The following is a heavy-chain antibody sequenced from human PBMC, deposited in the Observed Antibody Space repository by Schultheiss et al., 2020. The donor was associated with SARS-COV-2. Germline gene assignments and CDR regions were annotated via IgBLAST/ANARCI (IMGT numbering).Heavy chain of an antibody. J-gene: IGHJ3*01. D-gene: IGHD3-9*01. Sequence: SQTLSLTCTVSGGSISSGGYYWSWIRQHTGRGLEWIGYIYSSGIKFYNPSLNSRVTMSTDTSKNQFSLKLSSVTAADTAVYYCARGRLVRLLGAFDLWGQGTTVTVSS. CDR3: ARGRLVRLLGAFDL. CDR1: GGSISSGGYY. CDR2: IYSSGIK. V-gene: IGHV4-31*03.